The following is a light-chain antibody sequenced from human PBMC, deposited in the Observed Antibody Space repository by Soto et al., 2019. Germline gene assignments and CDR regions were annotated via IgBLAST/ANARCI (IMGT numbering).Light chain of an antibody. Sequence: QSVLTQPPSVSGAPGQRVTISCTGSSSNIGAGYDVHWYQQLPGTAPKLLIYGNSNRPSGVPDRFSGSKSGTSASLAITGLQAEDEADYYCQSYDSSLGGGVFGGGTKVTVL. V-gene: IGLV1-40*01. CDR2: GNS. J-gene: IGLJ2*01. CDR1: SSNIGAGYD. CDR3: QSYDSSLGGGV.